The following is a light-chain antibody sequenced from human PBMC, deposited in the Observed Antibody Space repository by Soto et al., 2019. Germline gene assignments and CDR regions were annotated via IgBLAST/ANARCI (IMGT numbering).Light chain of an antibody. V-gene: IGKV3-20*01. CDR1: QSVSSSY. J-gene: IGKJ1*01. CDR2: GAS. Sequence: ELVLPQSPGTLSLSPGARSTLSGRASQSVSSSYLAWSQQKPGQAPRLLIYGASSRATGIPDRFSGSGSGTDFTLTISRLEPEEFAVYFCHQYGSSPWTFGQGTKVDIK. CDR3: HQYGSSPWT.